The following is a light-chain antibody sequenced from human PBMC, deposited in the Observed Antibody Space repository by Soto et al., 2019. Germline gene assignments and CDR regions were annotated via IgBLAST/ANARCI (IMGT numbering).Light chain of an antibody. CDR2: GAS. J-gene: IGKJ4*01. CDR1: QDIRNN. V-gene: IGKV1-33*01. CDR3: QQFDSLLRAT. Sequence: DIQMTQSPSSLSASVRDSVTITSQASQDIRNNLNWYQQKPGQAPKVLIYGASNLVTGVPSRFSGSGSGTHFTFTISNLQPEDIGTYYCQQFDSLLRATFCGGTKVEIK.